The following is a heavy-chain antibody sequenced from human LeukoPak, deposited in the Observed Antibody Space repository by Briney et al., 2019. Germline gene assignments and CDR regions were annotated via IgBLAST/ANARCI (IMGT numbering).Heavy chain of an antibody. CDR3: ARDVHGDYGSGWFDP. Sequence: ASVKVSCKASGGTFSSYAISWVRQAPGQGLEWMGRIIPIFGTANYAQKFQGRVTITTDESTSTAYMELSSLRSEDTAVYYCARDVHGDYGSGWFDPWGQGTLVSVSS. V-gene: IGHV1-69*05. J-gene: IGHJ5*02. CDR1: GGTFSSYA. D-gene: IGHD4-17*01. CDR2: IIPIFGTA.